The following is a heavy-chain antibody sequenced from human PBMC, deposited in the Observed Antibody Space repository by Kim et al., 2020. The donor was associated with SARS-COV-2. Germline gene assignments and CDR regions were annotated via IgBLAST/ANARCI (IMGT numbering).Heavy chain of an antibody. J-gene: IGHJ3*02. V-gene: IGHV3-11*01. CDR2: ISSSGSTI. CDR1: GFTFSDSY. CDR3: ARNRDAFDT. Sequence: GGSLRLSCAASGFTFSDSYMTWIRQAPGKGLEWVSYISSSGSTINYADSMKGRFTISRDNAKNSLYLQMNNLRAEDTAMYYCARNRDAFDTWGQGTMVTVSS.